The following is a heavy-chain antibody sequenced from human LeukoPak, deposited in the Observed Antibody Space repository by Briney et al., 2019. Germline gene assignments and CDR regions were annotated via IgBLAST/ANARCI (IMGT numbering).Heavy chain of an antibody. D-gene: IGHD6-6*01. CDR2: IYYSGST. Sequence: PSETLSLTCTVSGGSISSGGYYWSWIRQHPGKGLEWIGYIYYSGSTYYNPSLKSRVTISVDTSKNQFSLKLSSVTAADTAVYYCARGGSSSSSGFDYWGQGTLVTVSS. V-gene: IGHV4-31*03. J-gene: IGHJ4*02. CDR3: ARGGSSSSSGFDY. CDR1: GGSISSGGYY.